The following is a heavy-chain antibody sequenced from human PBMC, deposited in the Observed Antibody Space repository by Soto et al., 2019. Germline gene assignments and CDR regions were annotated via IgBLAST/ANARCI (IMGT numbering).Heavy chain of an antibody. CDR2: ISGSGGST. D-gene: IGHD6-13*01. J-gene: IGHJ4*02. Sequence: EVQLLESGGGLVQPGGSLRLSCAAAGFTFSISAMSWVRQAPGKGLEWVSAISGSGGSTYYADSVKGRFTISRDNSKNTLYLQMNSLRADDTAVYYCAKATRGGAATLIRDYWGQGTLVTVSS. V-gene: IGHV3-23*01. CDR1: GFTFSISA. CDR3: AKATRGGAATLIRDY.